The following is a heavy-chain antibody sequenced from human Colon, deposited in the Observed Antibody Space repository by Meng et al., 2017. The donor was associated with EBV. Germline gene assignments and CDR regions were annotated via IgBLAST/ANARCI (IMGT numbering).Heavy chain of an antibody. D-gene: IGHD5-12*01. CDR2: ISAYDGNT. J-gene: IGHJ5*02. V-gene: IGHV1-18*03. CDR3: ARNRPRGVATAANWFHP. CDR1: GYTCTSYC. Sequence: QPCPAGNGVKRAGASVKVSCKDSGYTCTSYCICWVRQGAGTRLEWMGWISAYDGNTNYAKNLQGRVTMTTDTSTSTASTKLRSLRLDLLPLYYCARNRPRGVATAANWFHPWGQGALVTVSS.